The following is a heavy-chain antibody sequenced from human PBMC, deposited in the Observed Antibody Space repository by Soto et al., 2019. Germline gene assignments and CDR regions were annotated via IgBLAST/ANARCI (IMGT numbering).Heavy chain of an antibody. D-gene: IGHD2-2*01. J-gene: IGHJ6*02. CDR1: GGTFSSYA. V-gene: IGHV1-69*13. Sequence: SVKVSCKASGGTFSSYAISWVRQAPGQGLEWMGGIIPIFGTANYAQKFQGRVTITADESTSTAYMELSSLRSEDTAVYYCARDGVVVPAAMPVYYYYSMDVWGQGTTVTVSS. CDR3: ARDGVVVPAAMPVYYYYSMDV. CDR2: IIPIFGTA.